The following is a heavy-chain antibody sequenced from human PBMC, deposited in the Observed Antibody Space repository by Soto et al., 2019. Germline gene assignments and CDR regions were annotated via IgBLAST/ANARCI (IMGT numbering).Heavy chain of an antibody. Sequence: SVNVACKASVGTLSSYAISLVRQAPGQGLEWMGGIIPIFGTANYAQKFQGRVTITADESTSTAYMDLSSLRSEDTAVYYCAVPDKAMASDYYYYYVMDVWGQGTTVSVSS. CDR2: IIPIFGTA. CDR1: VGTLSSYA. V-gene: IGHV1-69*13. D-gene: IGHD5-18*01. J-gene: IGHJ6*02. CDR3: AVPDKAMASDYYYYYVMDV.